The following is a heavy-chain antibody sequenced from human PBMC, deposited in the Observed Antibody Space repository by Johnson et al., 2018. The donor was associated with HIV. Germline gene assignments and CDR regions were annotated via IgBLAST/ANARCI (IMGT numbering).Heavy chain of an antibody. CDR1: GFTFDDYG. V-gene: IGHV3-73*01. J-gene: IGHJ3*02. CDR2: IRSKGYTYAT. D-gene: IGHD2-2*01. CDR3: ARERRSTNTWYVRDAFDI. Sequence: VQLVESGGGVIRPGGSLRLSCATSGFTFDDYGMSWVRQASGKGLEWVGRIRSKGYTYATAYAASMKGRFTISRDDSENTAYLQMNSLKSEDTALYYCARERRSTNTWYVRDAFDIWGQGTMVTVSS.